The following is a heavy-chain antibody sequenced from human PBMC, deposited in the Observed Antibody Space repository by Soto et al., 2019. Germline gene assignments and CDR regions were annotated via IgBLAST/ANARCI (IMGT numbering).Heavy chain of an antibody. CDR2: IYSGGDT. CDR3: ATRMTTAPS. V-gene: IGHV3-66*01. D-gene: IGHD4-17*01. Sequence: EAHLVGSGGGLVQPGGSLRLSCAASGFAVSANYLSWVRQAQGKGLEWVSLIYSGGDTDYADSVRGRFTISRDNSKNTLYLQMNSLNAEDTAVYYCATRMTTAPSWGQGALVNVSS. J-gene: IGHJ4*02. CDR1: GFAVSANY.